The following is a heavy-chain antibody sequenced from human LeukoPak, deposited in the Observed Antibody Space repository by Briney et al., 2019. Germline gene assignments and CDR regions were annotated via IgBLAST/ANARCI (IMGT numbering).Heavy chain of an antibody. CDR3: ARDLGISGWYAPPLGYFDY. J-gene: IGHJ4*02. CDR2: INPNSGGT. V-gene: IGHV1-2*02. Sequence: ASVKVSCKASGYTFTGYYMHWVRQAPGQGLEGMGWINPNSGGTNYAQKFQGRVTMTRDTSMSTTYMELKRLRSDDTAVYYCARDLGISGWYAPPLGYFDYWGQGTLVTVSS. CDR1: GYTFTGYY. D-gene: IGHD6-19*01.